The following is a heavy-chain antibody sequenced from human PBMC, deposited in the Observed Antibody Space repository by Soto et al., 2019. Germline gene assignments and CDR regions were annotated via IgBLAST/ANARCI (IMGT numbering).Heavy chain of an antibody. V-gene: IGHV4-61*08. CDR2: IYYSGST. CDR3: ARHNYGSGSTYFDY. D-gene: IGHD3-10*01. CDR1: GGSISSGGYY. J-gene: IGHJ4*02. Sequence: SETLSLTCTVSGGSISSGGYYWSWIRQPPGKGLEWIGYIYYSGSTNYNPSLKSRVTISVDTSKNQFSLKLNSMTAAGTAVYYCARHNYGSGSTYFDYWGQGTLVTVSS.